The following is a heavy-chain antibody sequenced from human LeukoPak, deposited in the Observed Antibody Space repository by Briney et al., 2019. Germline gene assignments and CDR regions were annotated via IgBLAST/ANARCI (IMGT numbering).Heavy chain of an antibody. CDR2: INPNSGGI. V-gene: IGHV1-2*02. CDR1: GYSFTDKY. D-gene: IGHD4-17*01. CDR3: ARGRGPYGDRYFFDY. J-gene: IGHJ4*02. Sequence: ASVKVSCKASGYSFTDKYMHWVRQAPGQGLEWMGWINPNSGGINYAQKFQGRVTMTTDTSMSTAYMELSRLTSDDTAVYYCARGRGPYGDRYFFDYWGQGTLVTVSS.